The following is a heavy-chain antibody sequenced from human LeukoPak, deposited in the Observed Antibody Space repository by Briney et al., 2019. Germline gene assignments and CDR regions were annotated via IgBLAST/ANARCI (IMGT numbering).Heavy chain of an antibody. D-gene: IGHD4-17*01. Sequence: GGSLRLSCAASGFTFSGSAIHWVRQASGKGLEWVGRISSKANSYATSSAASVKGRFTISRDDSKNTAYLQMSSLKTEVTAVYYCTRDYGVLFDYWGQGTLVTVSS. V-gene: IGHV3-73*01. CDR1: GFTFSGSA. J-gene: IGHJ4*02. CDR3: TRDYGVLFDY. CDR2: ISSKANSYAT.